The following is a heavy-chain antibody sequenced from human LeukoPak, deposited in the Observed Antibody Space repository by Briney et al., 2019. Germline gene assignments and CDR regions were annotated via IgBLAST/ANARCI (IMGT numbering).Heavy chain of an antibody. D-gene: IGHD4-23*01. CDR2: IYTSGST. V-gene: IGHV4-61*02. CDR1: GGSISSGSYY. J-gene: IGHJ4*02. Sequence: SETLSLTCTVSGGSISSGSYYWSWIRQPAGKGLEWIGRIYTSGSTNYNPSLKSRVTISVDTSKNQFSLKLSSVTAADTAVYYCARLSGYGGNEYYFDYWGQGTLVTVSS. CDR3: ARLSGYGGNEYYFDY.